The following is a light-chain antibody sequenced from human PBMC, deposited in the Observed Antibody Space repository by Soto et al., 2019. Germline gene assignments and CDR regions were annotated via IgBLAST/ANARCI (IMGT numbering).Light chain of an antibody. J-gene: IGKJ1*01. Sequence: DIVMTQSPLSLPVTPGEPASISCRSSQSLLHSNGYNYLDWYLQKPGQSPQLLIYLGSNRASGVPDRFSGSGSGTDFKLKISRVEAEDVGVYYCMQALQIPWTFGQGTKVEIK. V-gene: IGKV2-28*01. CDR1: QSLLHSNGYNY. CDR2: LGS. CDR3: MQALQIPWT.